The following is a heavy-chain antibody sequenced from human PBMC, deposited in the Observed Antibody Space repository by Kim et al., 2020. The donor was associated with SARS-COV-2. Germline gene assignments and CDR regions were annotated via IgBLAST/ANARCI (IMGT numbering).Heavy chain of an antibody. V-gene: IGHV5-10-1*01. Sequence: GESLKISCKGSGYSFTSYWISWVRQMPGKGLEWMGRIDPSDSYTNYSPSFQGHVTISADKSISTAYLQWSSLKASDTAMYYCSTPGIAARRNYYYGMDFWGQGTTVTVSS. D-gene: IGHD6-6*01. CDR3: STPGIAARRNYYYGMDF. J-gene: IGHJ6*02. CDR1: GYSFTSYW. CDR2: IDPSDSYT.